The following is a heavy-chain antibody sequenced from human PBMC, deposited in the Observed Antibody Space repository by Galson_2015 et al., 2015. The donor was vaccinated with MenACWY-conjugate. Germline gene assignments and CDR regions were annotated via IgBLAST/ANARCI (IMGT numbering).Heavy chain of an antibody. D-gene: IGHD1-26*01. CDR2: ISSSSSTI. Sequence: SLRLSCAASGFTFNSYSMNWVRQAPGKGLEWVSYISSSSSTIYYADSVKGRFTISRDNAKNSLYLQMNSLRAEDTAVYYCARDARVGDTLTPGHWGQGSLATVSS. J-gene: IGHJ4*02. CDR3: ARDARVGDTLTPGH. V-gene: IGHV3-48*04. CDR1: GFTFNSYS.